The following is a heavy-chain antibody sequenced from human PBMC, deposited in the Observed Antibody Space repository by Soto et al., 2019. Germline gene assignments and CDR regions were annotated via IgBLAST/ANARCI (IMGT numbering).Heavy chain of an antibody. D-gene: IGHD2-2*01. CDR3: ERQLKNTGFFDF. CDR1: GYTLTGYF. V-gene: IGHV1-2*02. Sequence: ASVKVSCKASGYTLTGYFMHWVRQAPGQGLDYMGWIKPDSGGRSYAQKFQGRITMTSDTSISTVYMEVSSMGSDDTAVYYCERQLKNTGFFDFWGQGTPVPLSA. CDR2: IKPDSGGR. J-gene: IGHJ4*02.